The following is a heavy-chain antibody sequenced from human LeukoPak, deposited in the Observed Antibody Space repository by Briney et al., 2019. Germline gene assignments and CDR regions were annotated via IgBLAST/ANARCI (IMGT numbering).Heavy chain of an antibody. CDR2: INTDGSSS. V-gene: IGHV3-74*03. CDR1: GFSFSSYW. Sequence: GGSLRLSCAASGFSFSSYWMHWVRQVPGKGLVWVSRINTDGSSSTYADTVKGRFTISRDNAKNTLSLQMNILRAEDTAVYFCARVRAYKRGYIPTQSGYMDVWGKGTTVTVSS. CDR3: ARVRAYKRGYIPTQSGYMDV. J-gene: IGHJ6*03. D-gene: IGHD6-25*01.